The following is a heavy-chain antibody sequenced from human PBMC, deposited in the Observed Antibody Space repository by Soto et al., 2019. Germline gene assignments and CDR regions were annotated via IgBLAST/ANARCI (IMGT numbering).Heavy chain of an antibody. Sequence: PSDTLSLTCRVSGGSILDSRYHCSLIRQAPGNGLEWIRSRYYSMPTYYNRSLKARGTMSFDTSRNPISLKLTSVTASDTGVYFCARLAIVVGEGVKPRRGRLNWFDPWGKGNLGTVS. CDR1: GGSILDSRYH. V-gene: IGHV4-39*01. CDR3: ARLAIVVGEGVKPRRGRLNWFDP. D-gene: IGHD2-15*01. CDR2: RYYSMPT. J-gene: IGHJ5*02.